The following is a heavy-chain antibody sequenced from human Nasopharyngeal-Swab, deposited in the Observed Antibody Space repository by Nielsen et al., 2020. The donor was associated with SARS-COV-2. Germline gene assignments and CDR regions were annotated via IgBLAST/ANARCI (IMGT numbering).Heavy chain of an antibody. Sequence: LSLTCAASGFTFSSYAMHWVRPAPGKGLEWVAVISYDGSNKYYADSVKGRFTISRDNSKNTLYLQMNSLRAEDTAVYYCARDIGGTGLGELFASWGQGTLVTVSS. CDR1: GFTFSSYA. D-gene: IGHD3-10*01. J-gene: IGHJ5*01. V-gene: IGHV3-30-3*01. CDR2: ISYDGSNK. CDR3: ARDIGGTGLGELFAS.